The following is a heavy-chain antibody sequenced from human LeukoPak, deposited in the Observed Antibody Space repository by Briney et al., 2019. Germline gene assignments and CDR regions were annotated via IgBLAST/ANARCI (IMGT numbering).Heavy chain of an antibody. CDR3: ARTLPAAGRSYYYGMDV. V-gene: IGHV1-46*01. CDR2: INPSGGST. J-gene: IGHJ6*02. D-gene: IGHD2-2*01. Sequence: GASVKVSCKASGYTFTSYYMHWVRQAPGQGLEWMGIINPSGGSTSYAQKFQGRVTMTRGTSTSTVYVELSSLRSEDTAVYYCARTLPAAGRSYYYGMDVWGQGTTVTVSS. CDR1: GYTFTSYY.